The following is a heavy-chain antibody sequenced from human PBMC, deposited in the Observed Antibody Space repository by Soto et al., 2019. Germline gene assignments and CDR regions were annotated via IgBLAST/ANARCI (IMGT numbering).Heavy chain of an antibody. CDR3: ARHAAGNYYDSSGSEVWYFDL. D-gene: IGHD3-22*01. CDR2: IYPGDSDT. CDR1: GYSFASSW. J-gene: IGHJ2*01. V-gene: IGHV5-51*01. Sequence: EVQLVQSGAEVKKPGESLKISCKGSGYSFASSWIGWVRQMPGKGLEWLGIIYPGDSDTIYSPSFQSQVAISVDKSINTAYLQCSSLKATDTAMYFCARHAAGNYYDSSGSEVWYFDLWGRGTLVTVSS.